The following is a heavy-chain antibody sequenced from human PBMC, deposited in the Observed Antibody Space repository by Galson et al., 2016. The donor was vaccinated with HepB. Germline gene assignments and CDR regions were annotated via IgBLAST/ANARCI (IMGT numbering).Heavy chain of an antibody. J-gene: IGHJ6*02. CDR3: ARDPPGGYSGYDSGQYGMDV. CDR2: ISYDGSNE. D-gene: IGHD5-12*01. V-gene: IGHV3-30*03. Sequence: SLRLSCAASGFSFSNYGMHWVRQAPGTGLEWVSLISYDGSNEYYADSVKGRFTISRDNAKNTLYLQMNSLTAEDTAVYYCARDPPGGYSGYDSGQYGMDVWGQGTTVTVSS. CDR1: GFSFSNYG.